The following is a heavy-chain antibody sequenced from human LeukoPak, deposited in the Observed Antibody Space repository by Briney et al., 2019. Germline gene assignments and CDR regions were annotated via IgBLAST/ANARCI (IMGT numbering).Heavy chain of an antibody. CDR1: EYTFTGYY. CDR2: INPNSGGT. Sequence: ASVKVSCKASEYTFTGYYMHWVRQAPGQGLEWMGWINPNSGGTNYAQKFQGRVTMTRDTSISTAYMELTSLRSDDTAVYYCARDLFYSVSGTYYNVGRVFNYWGQGTLVTVSS. V-gene: IGHV1-2*02. D-gene: IGHD3-10*01. CDR3: ARDLFYSVSGTYYNVGRVFNY. J-gene: IGHJ4*02.